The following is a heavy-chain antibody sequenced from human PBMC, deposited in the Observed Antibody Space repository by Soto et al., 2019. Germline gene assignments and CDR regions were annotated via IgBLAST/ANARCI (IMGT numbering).Heavy chain of an antibody. CDR2: INSDGSST. V-gene: IGHV3-74*01. J-gene: IGHJ3*01. CDR3: ARPQYLPDDVFDV. Sequence: SRGSLRPCCAASGNPFTNSWQQWVWPGRGKGLVWVSRINSDGSSTSHADSVKGRFTISRDNAKNTLYLQMSSLRAEDTAVYYCARPQYLPDDVFDVWGRGTVVTVSS. D-gene: IGHD2-2*01. CDR1: GNPFTNSW.